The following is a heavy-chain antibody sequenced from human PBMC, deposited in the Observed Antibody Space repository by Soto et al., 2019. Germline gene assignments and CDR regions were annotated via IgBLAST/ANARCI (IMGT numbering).Heavy chain of an antibody. CDR2: ISGSSGST. CDR3: SKGIAVAGTLTHDY. V-gene: IGHV3-23*01. CDR1: GFTFSNYA. Sequence: EVHLLDSGGGLVQPGGSLRLSCAASGFTFSNYAMSWVRQAPGKGPEWVSAISGSSGSTFYADSVKGRFTISRDNSKNTVYLQLNSLRAEDTAVYYCSKGIAVAGTLTHDYWGQGTLVTVSS. J-gene: IGHJ4*02. D-gene: IGHD6-19*01.